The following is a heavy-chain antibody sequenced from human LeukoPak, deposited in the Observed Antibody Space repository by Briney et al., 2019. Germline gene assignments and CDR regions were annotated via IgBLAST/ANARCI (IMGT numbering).Heavy chain of an antibody. J-gene: IGHJ4*02. CDR1: GYTFTGYY. Sequence: GASVKVSCKASGYTFTGYYMHWVRQAPGQGLEWMGWINANSGDTKYAQKFQGRVTMTRDTSISTAYMELRRLESDDTAMYYCAREISGYSDYWGQGTLVTVSS. D-gene: IGHD3-22*01. CDR3: AREISGYSDY. V-gene: IGHV1-2*02. CDR2: INANSGDT.